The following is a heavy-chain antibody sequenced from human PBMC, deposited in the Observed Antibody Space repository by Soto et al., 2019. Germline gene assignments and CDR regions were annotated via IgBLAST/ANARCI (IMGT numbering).Heavy chain of an antibody. V-gene: IGHV3-7*04. Sequence: EVQLVESGGGLVQPGGSLRLSCVASGFTFSSHWMNWVRQVPGKGLEWVANIKEDGTEINYVDSVKGRFAISIDNAKNSLYLQMNSLRVDDTAVYHCVRSSGWTGDYWGQGILVTVSS. CDR1: GFTFSSHW. CDR2: IKEDGTEI. CDR3: VRSSGWTGDY. D-gene: IGHD3-10*01. J-gene: IGHJ4*02.